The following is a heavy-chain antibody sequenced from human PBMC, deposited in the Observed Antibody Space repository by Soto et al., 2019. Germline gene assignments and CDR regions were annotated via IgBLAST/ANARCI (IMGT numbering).Heavy chain of an antibody. CDR2: IFSNDEK. D-gene: IGHD3-22*01. CDR1: GFSLSNARMG. V-gene: IGHV2-26*01. CDR3: ARIQDGTYYYDSSGYYYFDY. J-gene: IGHJ4*02. Sequence: QVTLKESGPVLVKPTETLTLTCTVSGFSLSNARMGVSWIRQPPGKALEWLAHIFSNDEKSYSTSLKSRLTISKDTSKSQVVLTMTNMDPVDTATYYCARIQDGTYYYDSSGYYYFDYWGQGTLVTVSS.